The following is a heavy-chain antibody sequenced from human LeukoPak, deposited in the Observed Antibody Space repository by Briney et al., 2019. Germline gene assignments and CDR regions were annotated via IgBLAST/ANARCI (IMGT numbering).Heavy chain of an antibody. V-gene: IGHV3-23*01. CDR1: GFTFSSYA. CDR3: AKGAGSGWYRFLFDY. D-gene: IGHD6-19*01. J-gene: IGHJ4*02. Sequence: GGSLRLSCAASGFTFSSYAMSWVRQAPGKGLEWVSAISGSGGSTYSADSVKGRFTISRDNSKNTLYLQMNSLRAEDTAVYYCAKGAGSGWYRFLFDYWGQGTLVTVSS. CDR2: ISGSGGST.